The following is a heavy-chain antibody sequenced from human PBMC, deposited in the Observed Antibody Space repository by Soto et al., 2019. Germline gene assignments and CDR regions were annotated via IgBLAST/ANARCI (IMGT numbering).Heavy chain of an antibody. CDR3: ARALYYDILTGYNYYYGMDV. Sequence: ASVKVSCKASGYTFTSYYMHWVRQAPGQGLEWMGTINPSGGSTSYAQKFQGRVTMTRDTSTSTVYMELSSLRSEDTAVYYCARALYYDILTGYNYYYGMDVWGQGTTVTVSS. CDR1: GYTFTSYY. D-gene: IGHD3-9*01. V-gene: IGHV1-46*01. CDR2: INPSGGST. J-gene: IGHJ6*02.